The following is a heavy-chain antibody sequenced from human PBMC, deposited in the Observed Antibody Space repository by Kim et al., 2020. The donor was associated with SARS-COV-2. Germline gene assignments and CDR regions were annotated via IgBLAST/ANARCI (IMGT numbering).Heavy chain of an antibody. D-gene: IGHD6-13*01. CDR1: GGSISSYY. CDR3: ARHSSQDSSRL. CDR2: IYYSGST. V-gene: IGHV4-59*08. J-gene: IGHJ1*01. Sequence: SETLSLTCTVSGGSISSYYWSWIRQPPGKGLEWVGYIYYSGSTNYNPSLKSRVTISVDTSKNQFSLKLSSVTAADTAVYYCARHSSQDSSRLWGQGNLFTVSS.